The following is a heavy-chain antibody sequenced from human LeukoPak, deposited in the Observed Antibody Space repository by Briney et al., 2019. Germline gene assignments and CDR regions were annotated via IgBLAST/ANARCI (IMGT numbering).Heavy chain of an antibody. CDR3: TIENYYDSSGPIKH. Sequence: GGSLRLSCAASGFTFRNTWMTWVRQAPGKGPEWVGHIKSKADGGTTDYAASVNGRFTIPRDDSENTLSLQMNSPKTEDTAVYFCTIENYYDSSGPIKHWGQGTLVTVSS. J-gene: IGHJ1*01. CDR1: GFTFRNTW. V-gene: IGHV3-15*01. CDR2: IKSKADGGTT. D-gene: IGHD3-22*01.